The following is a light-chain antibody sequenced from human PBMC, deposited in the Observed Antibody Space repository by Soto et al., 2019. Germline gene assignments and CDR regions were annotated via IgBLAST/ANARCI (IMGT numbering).Light chain of an antibody. V-gene: IGKV1-39*01. CDR2: AAS. CDR3: QQSYTTPWT. J-gene: IGKJ1*01. CDR1: QSISSY. Sequence: DIQMTQSPSSLSASVGDRFTITCRASQSISSYLNWYQQKPGKAPKLLIYAASSLQSGVPSRFSGSESGTDFTLTISSLQPVDFAIYYCQQSYTTPWTFGQGTKVDIK.